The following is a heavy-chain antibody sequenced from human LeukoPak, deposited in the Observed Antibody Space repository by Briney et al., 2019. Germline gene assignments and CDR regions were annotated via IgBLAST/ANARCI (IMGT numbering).Heavy chain of an antibody. J-gene: IGHJ5*02. D-gene: IGHD6-19*01. CDR3: AKDLYSSGWPNWFDP. CDR2: IRYDGSNK. V-gene: IGHV3-30*02. CDR1: GFTFSSYG. Sequence: PGGSLRLSCAASGFTFSSYGMHWVRQAPGKGLEWVAFIRYDGSNKYYADSVKGRFTISRDNSKNTLYLQMSSLRAEDTAVYYCAKDLYSSGWPNWFDPWGQGTLVTVSS.